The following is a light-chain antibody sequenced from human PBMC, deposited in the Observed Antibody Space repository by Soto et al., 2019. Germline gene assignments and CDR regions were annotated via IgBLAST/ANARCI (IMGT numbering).Light chain of an antibody. CDR3: QQYNSYSWT. V-gene: IGKV1-5*03. J-gene: IGKJ1*01. Sequence: DIQMTQSPSNLSPSVGDRVTITCRACQSISSWLAWYQQKPGKAPKVLISKASSLESGVPSRFSGSGSGTEFNLTISSLQPDDCATYYSQQYNSYSWTFGQGTKVEIK. CDR2: KAS. CDR1: QSISSW.